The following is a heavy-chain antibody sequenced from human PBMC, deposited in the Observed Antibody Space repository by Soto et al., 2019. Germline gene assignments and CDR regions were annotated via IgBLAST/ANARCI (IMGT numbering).Heavy chain of an antibody. CDR3: ARDPWGYSGYDYVFRGV. CDR1: GGSISSGGYY. V-gene: IGHV4-31*03. J-gene: IGHJ6*04. Sequence: SETLSLTCTVSGGSISSGGYYWSWIRQHPGKGLEWIGYIYYSGSTYYNPSLKSRVTISVDTSKNQFSLKLSSVTAADTAVYYCARDPWGYSGYDYVFRGVWGKGTTVTVSS. CDR2: IYYSGST. D-gene: IGHD5-12*01.